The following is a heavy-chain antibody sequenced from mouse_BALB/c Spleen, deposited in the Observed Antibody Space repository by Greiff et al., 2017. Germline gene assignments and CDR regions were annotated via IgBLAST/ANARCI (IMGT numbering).Heavy chain of an antibody. CDR2: ISYSGST. Sequence: VQRVESGPGLVKPSQSLSLTCTVTGYSITSDYAWNWIRQFPGNKLEWMGYISYSGSTSYNPSLKSRISITRDTSKNQFFLQLNSVTTEDTATYYGTSWRIILRHYYFDYWGQGTTLTVSS. CDR1: GYSITSDYA. CDR3: TSWRIILRHYYFDY. J-gene: IGHJ2*01. V-gene: IGHV3-2*02. D-gene: IGHD1-2*01.